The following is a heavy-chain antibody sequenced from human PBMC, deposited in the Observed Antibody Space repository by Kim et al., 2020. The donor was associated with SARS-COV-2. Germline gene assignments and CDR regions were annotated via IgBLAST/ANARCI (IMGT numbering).Heavy chain of an antibody. CDR1: GFTFSTYS. Sequence: GGSLRLSCAASGFTFSTYSMNWVRQAPGKGLEWVSSISSSSSYIYYADSVEGRFTISRDNAKNSLYLQMHSLRAEDTAVYYCARGFTEYDILTAYRPGFDPWGKRTLVTVSS. V-gene: IGHV3-21*01. D-gene: IGHD3-9*01. CDR3: ARGFTEYDILTAYRPGFDP. CDR2: ISSSSSYI. J-gene: IGHJ5*02.